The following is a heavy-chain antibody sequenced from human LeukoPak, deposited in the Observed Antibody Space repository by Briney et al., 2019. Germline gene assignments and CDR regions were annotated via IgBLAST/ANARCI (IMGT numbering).Heavy chain of an antibody. V-gene: IGHV4-59*12. CDR1: GGSINNYW. J-gene: IGHJ4*02. CDR2: RQSSGAT. CDR3: ARDSRGGGPDFDY. Sequence: SETLSLTCTVSGGSINNYWWAWIRQPPGKGLQWIGYRQSSGATSYNLSLESRITISIDTSRNQFSLKLNSVTAADTAVYYCARDSRGGGPDFDYWGQGTLVTVSS. D-gene: IGHD3-16*01.